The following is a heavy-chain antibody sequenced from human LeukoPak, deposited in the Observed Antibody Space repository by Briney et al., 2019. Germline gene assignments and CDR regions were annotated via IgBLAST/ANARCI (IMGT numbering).Heavy chain of an antibody. CDR1: GFTFSSYG. CDR2: IRYDGSNK. D-gene: IGHD6-13*01. J-gene: IGHJ4*02. CDR3: AKNEYSSRVFDY. Sequence: GGSLGLSCAASGFTFSSYGMHWVRQAPGKGLEWVAFIRYDGSNKYYADSVKGRFTISRDNSKNTLYLQMNSLRAEDTAVYYCAKNEYSSRVFDYWGQGTLVTVSS. V-gene: IGHV3-30*02.